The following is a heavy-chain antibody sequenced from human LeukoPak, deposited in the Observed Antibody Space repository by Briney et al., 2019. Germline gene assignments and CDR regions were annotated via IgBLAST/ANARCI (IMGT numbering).Heavy chain of an antibody. Sequence: GESLKISCKGFGYPFTSYWIAWVRQMPGKGLVWMRIIYPGDFDTRYNPSFQGHVNISADKAISTAYLQWSSLKASDTAMYYCARQRDGYIFNYWGQGTLVTVSS. J-gene: IGHJ4*02. V-gene: IGHV5-51*01. CDR1: GYPFTSYW. CDR2: IYPGDFDT. CDR3: ARQRDGYIFNY. D-gene: IGHD5-24*01.